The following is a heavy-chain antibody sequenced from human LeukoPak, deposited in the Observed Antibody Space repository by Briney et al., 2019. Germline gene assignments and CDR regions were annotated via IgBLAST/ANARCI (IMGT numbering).Heavy chain of an antibody. Sequence: GGSLRLSCAASGFTFSSFAMSWVRQAPGRGLEWVSFIHSGGTTFYADSVKGRFTISRHNSEDTVYLQMNSLRAEDTAVYYCARTYHYDSRGYYYGDYWGQGTLVTVSS. J-gene: IGHJ4*02. CDR3: ARTYHYDSRGYYYGDY. CDR2: IHSGGTT. D-gene: IGHD3-22*01. CDR1: GFTFSSFA. V-gene: IGHV3-53*04.